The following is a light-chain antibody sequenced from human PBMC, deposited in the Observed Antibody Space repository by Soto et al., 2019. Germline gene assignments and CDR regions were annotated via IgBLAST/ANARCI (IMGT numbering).Light chain of an antibody. Sequence: DIQMTQSPSTLSASVGDSVTITCRASHLISSWLDWYQQKPGKAPKLLIYKASRLGRGVPSRFSGSESGTEFTLTITSLQADDVATYYCQQYDKYWTFGQGTKVEIK. CDR1: HLISSW. CDR3: QQYDKYWT. V-gene: IGKV1-5*03. J-gene: IGKJ1*01. CDR2: KAS.